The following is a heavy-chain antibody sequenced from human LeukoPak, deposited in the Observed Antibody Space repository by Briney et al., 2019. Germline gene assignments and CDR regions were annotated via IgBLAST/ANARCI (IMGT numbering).Heavy chain of an antibody. V-gene: IGHV3-7*01. J-gene: IGHJ1*01. CDR2: IKQDGSEK. CDR1: GFTFSSYW. CDR3: ARVHSGGSYYAGAEYFQH. D-gene: IGHD1-26*01. Sequence: PGGSLRLSCAASGFTFSSYWMSWVRQARGKGLEWVANIKQDGSEKYYVDSVKSRFTISRDNAKNSLYLQMNSLRAEDTAVYYCARVHSGGSYYAGAEYFQHWGQGTLVTVPS.